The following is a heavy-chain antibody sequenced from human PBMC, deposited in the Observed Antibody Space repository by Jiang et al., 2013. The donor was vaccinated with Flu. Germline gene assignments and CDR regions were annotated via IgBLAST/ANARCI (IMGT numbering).Heavy chain of an antibody. V-gene: IGHV4-38-2*01. Sequence: GSGLVKPSETLSLTCGVSGYSISNGYYWGWIRQPPGKGLEWIANIFHDGSTYYNPSLNDRVTISVDTSKNQFSLNLRSVTAADTAVYYCARVPHYYDSSPYRYYLDYWGQGALVTVSS. CDR2: IFHDGST. CDR3: ARVPHYYDSSPYRYYLDY. CDR1: GYSISNGYY. J-gene: IGHJ4*02. D-gene: IGHD3-22*01.